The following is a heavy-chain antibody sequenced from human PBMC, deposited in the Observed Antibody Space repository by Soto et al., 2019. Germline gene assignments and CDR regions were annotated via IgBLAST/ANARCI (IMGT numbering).Heavy chain of an antibody. D-gene: IGHD3-9*01. Sequence: GGSLRLSCAASGFTFSSYSMNWVRQAPGKGLEWVSSISSSSSYIYYADSVKGRFTISRDNTKNSLYLQMNSLRAEDTAVYYCARGKSWYYDILTGQYYFDYWGQGTLVTVSS. CDR1: GFTFSSYS. J-gene: IGHJ4*02. CDR2: ISSSSSYI. CDR3: ARGKSWYYDILTGQYYFDY. V-gene: IGHV3-21*01.